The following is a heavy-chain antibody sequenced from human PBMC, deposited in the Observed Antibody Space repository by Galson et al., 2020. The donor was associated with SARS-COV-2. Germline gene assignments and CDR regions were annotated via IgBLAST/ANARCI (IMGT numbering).Heavy chain of an antibody. J-gene: IGHJ4*02. V-gene: IGHV3-30*04. CDR1: GFTFNTYA. Sequence: GGSLRLYCAASGFTFNTYAIHWVRRAQGKGQEWVAVISYDGSNDYYADSVKGRFTISRDNSKNTLYLQMNSLTTEDTAVYYCARDGRPWGSDSYLYYFDFWGQGTLVTVSS. D-gene: IGHD3-10*01. CDR3: ARDGRPWGSDSYLYYFDF. CDR2: ISYDGSND.